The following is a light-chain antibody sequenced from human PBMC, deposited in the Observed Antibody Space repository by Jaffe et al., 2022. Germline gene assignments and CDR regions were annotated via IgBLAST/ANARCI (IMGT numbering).Light chain of an antibody. CDR3: GTWDSSLSAGVV. V-gene: IGLV1-51*01. J-gene: IGLJ2*01. CDR2: DNN. CDR1: SSNIGNNY. Sequence: QSVLTQPPSVSAAPGQKVTISCSGSSSNIGNNYVSWYQQLPRTAPKLLIYDNNKRPSGIPDRFSGSKSGTSATLGITGLQTGDEADYYCGTWDSSLSAGVVFGGGTKLTVL.